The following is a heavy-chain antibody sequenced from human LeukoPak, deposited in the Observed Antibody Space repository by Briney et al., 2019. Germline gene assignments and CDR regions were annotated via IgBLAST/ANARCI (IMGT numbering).Heavy chain of an antibody. CDR3: ARDPKGGGWYADS. V-gene: IGHV3-30-3*01. CDR2: ISYDGSPK. CDR1: GFTFTSYT. J-gene: IGHJ4*02. Sequence: GGSLRLSCAASGFTFTSYTMHWVRQAPGKGLEWVAVISYDGSPKFYADSLKGRFTISRDNSKNTLYLLMNSLRDEDTAVYYCARDPKGGGWYADSWGQGTLVTVSS. D-gene: IGHD6-19*01.